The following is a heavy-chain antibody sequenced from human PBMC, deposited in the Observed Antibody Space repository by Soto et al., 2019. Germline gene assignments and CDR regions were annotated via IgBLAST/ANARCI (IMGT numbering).Heavy chain of an antibody. V-gene: IGHV3-48*02. Sequence: EVQLVESGGGLVQPGGSLRLSCAASGFTFSSYSMNWVRQAPGKGLEWVSYISSSSSTIYYADSVKGRFTISRDNAKNSLYLQTNSLRDEDTAVYYCARDGYDILTGSLPGYYYYGMDVWGQGTTVTVSS. D-gene: IGHD3-9*01. CDR3: ARDGYDILTGSLPGYYYYGMDV. CDR2: ISSSSSTI. J-gene: IGHJ6*02. CDR1: GFTFSSYS.